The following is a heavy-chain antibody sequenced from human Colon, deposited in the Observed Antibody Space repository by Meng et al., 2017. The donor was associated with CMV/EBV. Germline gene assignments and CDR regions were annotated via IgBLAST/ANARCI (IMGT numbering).Heavy chain of an antibody. V-gene: IGHV3-21*06. CDR1: GFTFSTYS. CDR2: ISHSSDT. J-gene: IGHJ4*02. D-gene: IGHD6-13*01. Sequence: GESLKISCAASGFTFSTYSLNWVRQAPGKGLECVSSISHSSDTYYADSVKGRFTLSRDNAQNSVYLQLNSLTAEDTAVYYCARGWPPDYWGQGTLVTVSS. CDR3: ARGWPPDY.